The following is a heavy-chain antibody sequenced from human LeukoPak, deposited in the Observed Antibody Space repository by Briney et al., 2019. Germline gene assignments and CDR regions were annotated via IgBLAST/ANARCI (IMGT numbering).Heavy chain of an antibody. CDR3: ASSWKGGNFDAFDI. Sequence: ASVKVSCKASGYTFTSYYMHWVRQAPGQGLEWMGIINPSGGSTSYAQKFQGRVTMTRDMSTSTVYMELSSLRSEGTAVYYCASSWKGGNFDAFDIWGQGTMVTVSS. CDR2: INPSGGST. D-gene: IGHD4-23*01. J-gene: IGHJ3*02. CDR1: GYTFTSYY. V-gene: IGHV1-46*01.